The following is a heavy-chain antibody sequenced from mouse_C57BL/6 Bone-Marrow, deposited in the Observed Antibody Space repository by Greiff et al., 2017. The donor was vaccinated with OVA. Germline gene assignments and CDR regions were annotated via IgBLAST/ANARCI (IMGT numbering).Heavy chain of an antibody. CDR1: GFTFSDYY. CDR2: ISNGGGST. J-gene: IGHJ3*01. Sequence: EVKLMESGGGLVQPGGSLKLSCAASGFTFSDYYMYWVRQTPEKRLEWVAYISNGGGSTYYPDTVKGRFTISRDNAKNTLYLQMSRLKSEDTAMYYCAGGGFAYWGQGTLVTVSA. CDR3: AGGGFAY. V-gene: IGHV5-12*01.